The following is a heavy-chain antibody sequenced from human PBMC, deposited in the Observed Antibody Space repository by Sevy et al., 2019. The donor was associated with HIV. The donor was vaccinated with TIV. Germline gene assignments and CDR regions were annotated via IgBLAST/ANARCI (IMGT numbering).Heavy chain of an antibody. J-gene: IGHJ6*02. CDR3: ARGARGTLPSYYYYGMDV. V-gene: IGHV5-51*01. CDR2: IYPGDSDS. Sequence: GESLKISCKGSGYSFSDYWIVWVRQMPGKGLEWMGIIYPGDSDSRYSPSFQGQVTISADKSNSTAYLQWSSLRASDTAMYYCARGARGTLPSYYYYGMDVWGQGTTVTVSS. CDR1: GYSFSDYW.